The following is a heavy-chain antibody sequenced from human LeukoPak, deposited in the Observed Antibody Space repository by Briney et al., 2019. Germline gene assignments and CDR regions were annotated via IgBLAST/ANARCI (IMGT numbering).Heavy chain of an antibody. CDR3: ARTGPTRGVRRPYNWFDP. CDR1: GGSFSGYY. Sequence: SETLSLTCAVYGGSFSGYYWNWIRQPPGKGLEWIGEINHRGSTNYNPSLKSRVTISVDTSKNQFSLKLNSVTAADTAVYYCARTGPTRGVRRPYNWFDPWGQGTLVTVSS. V-gene: IGHV4-34*01. CDR2: INHRGST. J-gene: IGHJ5*02. D-gene: IGHD3-10*01.